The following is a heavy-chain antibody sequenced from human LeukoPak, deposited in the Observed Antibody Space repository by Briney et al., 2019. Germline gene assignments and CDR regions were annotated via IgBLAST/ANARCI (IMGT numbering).Heavy chain of an antibody. CDR2: IYYSGST. CDR3: ASRCSSTSCYAVGYYYYYGMDV. CDR1: GGSFSGYY. Sequence: SETLSLTCAVYGGSFSGYYWSWSRQPPGKGLEWIGYIYYSGSTYYNPSLKSRVTISVDTSKNQFSLKLSSVTAADTAVYYCASRCSSTSCYAVGYYYYYGMDVWGQGTTVTVSS. V-gene: IGHV4-30-4*08. D-gene: IGHD2-2*01. J-gene: IGHJ6*02.